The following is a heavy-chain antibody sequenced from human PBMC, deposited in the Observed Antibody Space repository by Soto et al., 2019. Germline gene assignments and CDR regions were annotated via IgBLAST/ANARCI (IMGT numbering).Heavy chain of an antibody. CDR1: GFTFSSYA. V-gene: IGHV3-23*01. Sequence: PGGSLRLSCAASGFTFSSYAMSWVRQAPGKGLEWVSAISGSGGSTYYPDSVKGRFTISRDNSKNTLYLQMNSLRAEDTAVYYCAKDRRIFGVVRQYYFDYWGQGTLVTVSS. D-gene: IGHD3-3*01. CDR3: AKDRRIFGVVRQYYFDY. CDR2: ISGSGGST. J-gene: IGHJ4*02.